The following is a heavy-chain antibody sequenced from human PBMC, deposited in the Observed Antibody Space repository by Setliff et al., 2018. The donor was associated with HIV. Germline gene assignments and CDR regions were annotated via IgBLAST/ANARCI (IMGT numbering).Heavy chain of an antibody. CDR3: ASGKGVGGVIITGGLDV. D-gene: IGHD3-10*01. J-gene: IGHJ6*04. Sequence: ASVKVSCKASGHTFSNSDIHWVRRATGQGLEWMGWMNPNTSVAGYALKFQGRVTMTRDTSISTAYMELSSLTSEDTAVYWCASGKGVGGVIITGGLDVWGKGTTVTVSS. CDR1: GHTFSNSD. CDR2: MNPNTSVA. V-gene: IGHV1-8*01.